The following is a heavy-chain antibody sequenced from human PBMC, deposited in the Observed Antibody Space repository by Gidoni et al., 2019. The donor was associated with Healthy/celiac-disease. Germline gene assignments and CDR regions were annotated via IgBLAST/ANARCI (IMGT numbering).Heavy chain of an antibody. V-gene: IGHV3-23*01. CDR3: AKNLQRDYYYYGMDV. J-gene: IGHJ6*02. D-gene: IGHD1-1*01. CDR2: ISGSGGST. Sequence: EVQLLASGGGLVQPGGSLSLSCAASGFTFSSYAMSWVRQAPGKGLEWVSAISGSGGSTYYADSVKGRFTISRDNSKNTLYLQMNSLRAEDTAVYYCAKNLQRDYYYYGMDVWGQGTTVTVSS. CDR1: GFTFSSYA.